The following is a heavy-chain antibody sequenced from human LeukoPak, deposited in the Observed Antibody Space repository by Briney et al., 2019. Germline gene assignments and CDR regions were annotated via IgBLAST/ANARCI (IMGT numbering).Heavy chain of an antibody. CDR2: FDPEDGET. CDR3: AAASSQLISYSGYAPFDY. Sequence: ASVKVSCKVSGYTLTELSMHWVRQAPGKGLEWMGGFDPEDGETIYAQKFQGRVTMTEDTSTDTAYMELSSLRSEDTAVYYCAAASSQLISYSGYAPFDYWGQGTLVTVSS. J-gene: IGHJ4*02. CDR1: GYTLTELS. D-gene: IGHD5-12*01. V-gene: IGHV1-24*01.